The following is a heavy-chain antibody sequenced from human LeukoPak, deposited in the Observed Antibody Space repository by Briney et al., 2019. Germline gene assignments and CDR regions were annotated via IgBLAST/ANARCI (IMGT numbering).Heavy chain of an antibody. CDR2: IYPGDSDT. J-gene: IGHJ5*02. V-gene: IGHV5-51*01. CDR1: GSSFTSYW. Sequence: GESLKISCKGSGSSFTSYWIGWVRPMPGKGLEWMGIIYPGDSDTRYSPSFQGQVTISADKSIGTAYLQWSSLKASDTAMYYCAIFDFLFGEIDNWFDPWGQGTQVTVSS. D-gene: IGHD3-16*01. CDR3: AIFDFLFGEIDNWFDP.